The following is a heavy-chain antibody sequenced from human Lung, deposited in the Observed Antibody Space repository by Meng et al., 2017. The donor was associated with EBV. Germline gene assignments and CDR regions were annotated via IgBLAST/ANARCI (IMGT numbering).Heavy chain of an antibody. Sequence: QGQRVQSGSELKKPGASVKVSCKASGYTFTNYAMNWVRQAPGQGLEWMGWINTNTGNPTYAQGFTGRFVFSLDTSVSTAYLQISSLKAADTAVYYCARLYCSGGSCYTIDYWGQGTLVTVSS. CDR1: GYTFTNYA. CDR3: ARLYCSGGSCYTIDY. J-gene: IGHJ4*02. D-gene: IGHD2-15*01. V-gene: IGHV7-4-1*02. CDR2: INTNTGNP.